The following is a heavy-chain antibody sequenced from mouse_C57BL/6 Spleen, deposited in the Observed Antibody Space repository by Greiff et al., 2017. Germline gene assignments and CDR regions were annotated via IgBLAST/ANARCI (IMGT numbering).Heavy chain of an antibody. V-gene: IGHV1-62-2*01. D-gene: IGHD1-1*01. CDR2: FYPGSGSI. CDR1: GYTFTEYT. Sequence: VQRVESGAELVKPGASVKLSCKASGYTFTEYTIHWVKQRSGQGLEWIGWFYPGSGSIKYNEKFKDKDTLTADKSSSTVYMELSRLTSEDSAVYFCARHERDYYGSSFHFDYWGQGTTLTVSS. J-gene: IGHJ2*01. CDR3: ARHERDYYGSSFHFDY.